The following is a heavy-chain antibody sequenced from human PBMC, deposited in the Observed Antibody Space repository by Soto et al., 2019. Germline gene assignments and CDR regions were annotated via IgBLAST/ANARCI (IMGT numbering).Heavy chain of an antibody. CDR1: GSSISRYY. CDR3: ARDLWGYCGADCYPLDV. CDR2: MYNTGST. J-gene: IGHJ6*02. V-gene: IGHV4-59*01. D-gene: IGHD2-21*02. Sequence: SATLSLTCPVPGSSISRYYWSWIRQPPGKGLEKIGYMYNTGSTIYNPSLKSRVTISVDTSKNQFSLKLNSVTAADTADYYCARDLWGYCGADCYPLDVWGQGTTVTVS.